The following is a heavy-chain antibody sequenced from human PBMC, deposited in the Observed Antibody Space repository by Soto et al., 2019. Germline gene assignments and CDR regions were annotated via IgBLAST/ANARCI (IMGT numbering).Heavy chain of an antibody. CDR2: INAGNGNT. D-gene: IGHD5-12*01. CDR3: ATSEGRDGYSFDY. CDR1: GYTFTSYA. J-gene: IGHJ4*02. Sequence: GASVKVSCKASGYTFTSYAMHWVRQAPGQRLEWMGWINAGNGNTKYSQKFQGRVTITRDTSASTAYMELSSLRSEDTAVYYCATSEGRDGYSFDYWGPGTLVTVSS. V-gene: IGHV1-3*01.